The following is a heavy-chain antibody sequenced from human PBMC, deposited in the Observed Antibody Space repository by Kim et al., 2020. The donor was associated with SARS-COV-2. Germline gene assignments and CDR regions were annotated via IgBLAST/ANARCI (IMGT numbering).Heavy chain of an antibody. D-gene: IGHD5-12*01. CDR1: GGSFSGYY. J-gene: IGHJ4*02. V-gene: IGHV4-34*01. CDR3: ARTSGIVATIYSY. Sequence: SETLSLTCAVYGGSFSGYYWSWIRQPPGKGLEWIGEINHSGSTNYNPSLKSRVTISVDTSKNQFSLKLSSVTAADTAVYYCARTSGIVATIYSYWGQGTLVTVSS. CDR2: INHSGST.